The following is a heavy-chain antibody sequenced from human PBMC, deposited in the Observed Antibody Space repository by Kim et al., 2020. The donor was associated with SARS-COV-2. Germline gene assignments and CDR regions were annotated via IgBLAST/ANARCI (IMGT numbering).Heavy chain of an antibody. CDR1: GGSISSGGYY. CDR2: IYYSGST. V-gene: IGHV4-31*03. Sequence: SETLSLTCTVSGGSISSGGYYWSWIRQHPGKGLEWIGYIYYSGSTYYNPSLKSRVTISVDTSKNKFSLKLSSVTAADTAVYYCAREDSSSSGHEFDYWGQGTLVTVSS. D-gene: IGHD6-6*01. J-gene: IGHJ4*02. CDR3: AREDSSSSGHEFDY.